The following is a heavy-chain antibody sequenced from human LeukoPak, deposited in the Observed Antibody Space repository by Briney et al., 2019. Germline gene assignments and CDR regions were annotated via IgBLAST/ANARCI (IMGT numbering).Heavy chain of an antibody. V-gene: IGHV1-18*01. CDR2: ISAYNGNT. D-gene: IGHD1-26*01. CDR1: GYTFTSYG. J-gene: IGHJ4*02. CDR3: ARLRGLYSDTNRYQTALDY. Sequence: ASVKVSCKASGYTFTSYGISWVRQAPGQGLEWMGWISAYNGNTNYAQKLQGRVTMTTDTSTSTAYMELRSLRAEDTAVYYCARLRGLYSDTNRYQTALDYWGQGTLVTVSS.